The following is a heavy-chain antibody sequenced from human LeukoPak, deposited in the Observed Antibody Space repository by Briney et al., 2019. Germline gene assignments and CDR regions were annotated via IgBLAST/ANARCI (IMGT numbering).Heavy chain of an antibody. D-gene: IGHD3-10*01. J-gene: IGHJ4*02. V-gene: IGHV3-33*06. CDR2: IWYDGSNK. CDR1: GFTFSSYG. CDR3: AKVGQGPPGDYYYGSGSYYPDY. Sequence: GRSLRLSCAASGFTFSSYGMHWVRQAPGKGLEWVAVIWYDGSNKYYADSVKGRFTISRDNSKNTLYLQTNSLRAEDTAVYYCAKVGQGPPGDYYYGSGSYYPDYWGQGTLVTVSS.